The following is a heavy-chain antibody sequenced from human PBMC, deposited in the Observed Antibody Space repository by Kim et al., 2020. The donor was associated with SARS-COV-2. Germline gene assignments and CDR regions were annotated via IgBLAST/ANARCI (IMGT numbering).Heavy chain of an antibody. D-gene: IGHD4-17*01. J-gene: IGHJ4*02. CDR1: GFTFSSYS. Sequence: GGSLRLSCAASGFTFSSYSMNWVRQAPGKGLEWVSSISSSSSYIYYADSVKGRFTISRDNAKNSLYLQMNSLRAEDTAVYYCARDYRDYGGNSEIDYWGQGTLVTVSS. CDR2: ISSSSSYI. V-gene: IGHV3-21*01. CDR3: ARDYRDYGGNSEIDY.